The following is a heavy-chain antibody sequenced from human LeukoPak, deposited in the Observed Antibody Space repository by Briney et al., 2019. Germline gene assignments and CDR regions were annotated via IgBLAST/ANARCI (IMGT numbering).Heavy chain of an antibody. CDR2: ISHRGRT. D-gene: IGHD6-19*01. Sequence: SETLSLTCAVYGGSLSDYYWSWIRQSPGKGLEWIGEISHRGRTYYNLSLKSRVTISIDTSKNQFSLKLSSVTAADTAVYYCARRGSGWYYFDYWGQGTLVTVSS. V-gene: IGHV4-34*01. CDR1: GGSLSDYY. CDR3: ARRGSGWYYFDY. J-gene: IGHJ4*02.